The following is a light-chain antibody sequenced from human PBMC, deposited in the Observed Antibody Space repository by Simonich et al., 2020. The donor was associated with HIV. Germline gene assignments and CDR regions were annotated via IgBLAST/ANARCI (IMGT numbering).Light chain of an antibody. V-gene: IGKV3-11*01. CDR3: QQRSNWPPYT. CDR1: QSVSSY. Sequence: EIVMTQSPATLSVSPGERATLSYRASQSVSSYLAWYQQKPGQAPRLLIYDASNRATGIPARFSGSGSGTDFTLTISSLEPEDFAVYYCQQRSNWPPYTFGQGTKLEIK. CDR2: DAS. J-gene: IGKJ2*01.